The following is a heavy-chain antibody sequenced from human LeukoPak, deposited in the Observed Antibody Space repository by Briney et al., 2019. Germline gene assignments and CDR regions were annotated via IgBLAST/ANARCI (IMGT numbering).Heavy chain of an antibody. CDR3: ARDPSTSTPSSLANY. CDR2: IYYSGST. J-gene: IGHJ4*02. D-gene: IGHD6-13*01. CDR1: GGSISSYY. V-gene: IGHV4-39*07. Sequence: PSETLSLTCTVSGGSISSYYWSWIRQPPGKGLEWIGSIYYSGSTYYNPSLKSRVTISVDTSKNQFSLKLSSVTAADTAVYYCARDPSTSTPSSLANYWGQGTLVTVSS.